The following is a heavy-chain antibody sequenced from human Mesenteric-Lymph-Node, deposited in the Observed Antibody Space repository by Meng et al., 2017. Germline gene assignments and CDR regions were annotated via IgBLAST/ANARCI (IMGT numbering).Heavy chain of an antibody. CDR2: INSDGSST. CDR1: GFTFSSYW. Sequence: GESLKISCAASGFTFSSYWMHWVRQAPGKGLVWVSRINSDGSSTSYADSVKGRFTISRDDSKNTLYLQMNSLRAEDTAVYYCARSFYDFWTGYPSDAFDIWGQGTMVTVSS. CDR3: ARSFYDFWTGYPSDAFDI. J-gene: IGHJ3*02. V-gene: IGHV3-74*01. D-gene: IGHD3-3*01.